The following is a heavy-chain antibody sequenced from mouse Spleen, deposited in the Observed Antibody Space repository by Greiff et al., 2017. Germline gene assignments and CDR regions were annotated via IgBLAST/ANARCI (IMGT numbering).Heavy chain of an antibody. CDR1: GFTFSSYG. CDR2: ISSGGSYT. J-gene: IGHJ1*01. Sequence: EVKVVESGGDLVKPGGSLKLSCAASGFTFSSYGMSWVRQTPDKRLEWVATISSGGSYTYYPDSVKGRFTISRDNAKNTLYLQMSSLKSEDTAMYYCARHRYFDVWGAGTTVTVSS. V-gene: IGHV5-6*01. CDR3: ARHRYFDV.